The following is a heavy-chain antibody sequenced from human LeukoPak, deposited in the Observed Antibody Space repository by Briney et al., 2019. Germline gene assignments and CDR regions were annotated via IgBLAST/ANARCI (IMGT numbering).Heavy chain of an antibody. J-gene: IGHJ4*02. V-gene: IGHV4-39*01. Sequence: SSYEMNWVRQPPGKGLEWIGSIYYSGSTYYNPSLKSRVTISVDTSKNQFSLKLSSVTAADTAVYYCARHIRAIAAAALGNYYFDYWGQGTLVTVSS. CDR1: SSYE. CDR3: ARHIRAIAAAALGNYYFDY. D-gene: IGHD6-13*01. CDR2: IYYSGST.